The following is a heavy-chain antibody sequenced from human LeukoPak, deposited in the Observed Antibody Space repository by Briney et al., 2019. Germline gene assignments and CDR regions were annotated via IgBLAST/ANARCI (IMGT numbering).Heavy chain of an antibody. CDR3: AKGPAYCGGDCYSGHFDY. CDR2: IRYDGSNK. J-gene: IGHJ4*02. D-gene: IGHD2-21*02. CDR1: GFTFSSYC. V-gene: IGHV3-30*02. Sequence: PGGSLRLSCAASGFTFSSYCMHWVRQAPGKGLEWVAFIRYDGSNKYYADSVKGRFTISRDNSKNTLYLQMNSLRAEDTAVYYCAKGPAYCGGDCYSGHFDYWGQGTLVTVSS.